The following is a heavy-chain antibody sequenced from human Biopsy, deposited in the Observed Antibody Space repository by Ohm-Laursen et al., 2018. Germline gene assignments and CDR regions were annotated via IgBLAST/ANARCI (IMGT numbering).Heavy chain of an antibody. CDR3: ARRPYGGTRYWYFDL. CDR2: IYYSGTT. Sequence: TLSLTWIVSGGSVSSGGFYWSWIRQHPGKGLEWIGYIYYSGTTYYNPSLKSLVTISVDTSKNQFSLKLNSVTAADTAVYYCARRPYGGTRYWYFDLWGRGTLVTVSS. CDR1: GGSVSSGGFY. V-gene: IGHV4-31*01. J-gene: IGHJ2*01. D-gene: IGHD4-23*01.